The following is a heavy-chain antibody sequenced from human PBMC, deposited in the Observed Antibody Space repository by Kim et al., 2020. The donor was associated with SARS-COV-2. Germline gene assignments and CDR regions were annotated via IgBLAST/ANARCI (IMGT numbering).Heavy chain of an antibody. D-gene: IGHD3-22*01. J-gene: IGHJ5*02. CDR3: ARGEGGYYYDGWFDP. Sequence: DSVKGRFTISRDNSKNTLYLQMNSLRAEDTAVYYCARGEGGYYYDGWFDPWGQGTLVTVSS. V-gene: IGHV3-30*01.